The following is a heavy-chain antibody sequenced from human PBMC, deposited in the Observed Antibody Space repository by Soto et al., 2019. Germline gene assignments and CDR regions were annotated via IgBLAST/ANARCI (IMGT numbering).Heavy chain of an antibody. CDR2: ISYDGSNK. CDR1: GFTFSSYG. D-gene: IGHD5-12*01. J-gene: IGHJ4*02. CDR3: AKSGRWLQLGLYYFDY. V-gene: IGHV3-30*18. Sequence: GGSLRLSCAASGFTFSSYGMHWVRQAPGKGLGWVAVISYDGSNKYYADSVKGRFTISRDNSKNTLYLQMNSLRAEDTAVYYCAKSGRWLQLGLYYFDYWGQGTLVTVSS.